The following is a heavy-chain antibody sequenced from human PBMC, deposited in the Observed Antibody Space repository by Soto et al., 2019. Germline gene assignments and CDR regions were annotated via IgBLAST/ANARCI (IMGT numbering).Heavy chain of an antibody. CDR2: INHAGST. CDR3: ARQSGPAYGYGMDV. CDR1: GGSFSGYY. V-gene: IGHV4-34*01. D-gene: IGHD4-17*01. J-gene: IGHJ6*02. Sequence: QMQLQQWGAGLLKASETLSLTCSVSGGSFSGYYLAWMRQPPGKGLEWIGEINHAGSTKYHPSLKSRVVLSVDLSNTHFSLRLSSVTAADSAVYYCARQSGPAYGYGMDVWGQGITVTVSS.